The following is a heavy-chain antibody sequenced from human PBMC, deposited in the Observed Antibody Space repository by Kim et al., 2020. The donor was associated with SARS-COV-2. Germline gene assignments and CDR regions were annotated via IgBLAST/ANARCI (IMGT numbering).Heavy chain of an antibody. D-gene: IGHD1-26*01. J-gene: IGHJ3*02. V-gene: IGHV3-43*01. CDR3: AKDLGDGPWAFDI. Sequence: YAHSVKGRFTISRDNSNTSLYLQMNSLRTEDTALYYCAKDLGDGPWAFDIWGQGTMVTVSS.